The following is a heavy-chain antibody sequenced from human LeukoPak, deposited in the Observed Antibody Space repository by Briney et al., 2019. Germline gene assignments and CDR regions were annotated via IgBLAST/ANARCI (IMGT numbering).Heavy chain of an antibody. V-gene: IGHV3-64*01. J-gene: IGHJ5*02. CDR1: GFTFSFYT. Sequence: GGTLRLSCAASGFTFSFYTMHWVSQAPGKGLESVSAISSDVETTYYLNSVKDRFSISRDISKDTLYLQMSSLGVEDMAVYYCAREVDGGFDPWGQGTLVTVSS. D-gene: IGHD3-16*01. CDR3: AREVDGGFDP. CDR2: ISSDVETT.